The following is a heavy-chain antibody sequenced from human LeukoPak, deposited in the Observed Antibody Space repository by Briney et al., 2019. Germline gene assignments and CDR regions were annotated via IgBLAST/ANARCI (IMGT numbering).Heavy chain of an antibody. J-gene: IGHJ5*02. V-gene: IGHV1-8*01. CDR2: MNPNSGNT. CDR3: ARVPYYYDSSGFNWFDP. D-gene: IGHD3-22*01. Sequence: PGASVKVSCTASGYTFTSYDINWVRQATGQGLEWMGWMNPNSGNTGYAQKFQGRVTMTGNTSISTAYMELSSLRSEDTAVYYCARVPYYYDSSGFNWFDPWGQGTLVTVSS. CDR1: GYTFTSYD.